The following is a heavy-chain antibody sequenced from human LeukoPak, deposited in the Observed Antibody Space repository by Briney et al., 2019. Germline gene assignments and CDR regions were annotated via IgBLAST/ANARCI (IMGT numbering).Heavy chain of an antibody. CDR2: ISSSGSTI. Sequence: GGSLRLSCAASGFTFSSYEMNWVRQAPGKGLEWVSYISSSGSTIYYADSVKGRFTISRDNSKNTLYLQMNTLIADDTAVYYCARGSGSGSYWGQGTLVTVSS. J-gene: IGHJ4*02. V-gene: IGHV3-48*03. CDR1: GFTFSSYE. D-gene: IGHD3-10*01. CDR3: ARGSGSGSY.